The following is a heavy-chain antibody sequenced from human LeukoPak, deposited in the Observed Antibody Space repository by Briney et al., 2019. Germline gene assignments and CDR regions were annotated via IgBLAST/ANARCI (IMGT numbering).Heavy chain of an antibody. CDR2: TYPADSDT. V-gene: IGHV5-51*01. J-gene: IGHJ4*02. D-gene: IGHD6-19*01. CDR1: GYSFTNYW. Sequence: GESLKISCKGSGYSFTNYWIGWVRQMPGKSVEWMGITYPADSDTRYSQSFQGQVTISADKSISTAYLQWSSLKASDTAIYYCARHKGFSSAWYADYWGQGTLVTVAS. CDR3: ARHKGFSSAWYADY.